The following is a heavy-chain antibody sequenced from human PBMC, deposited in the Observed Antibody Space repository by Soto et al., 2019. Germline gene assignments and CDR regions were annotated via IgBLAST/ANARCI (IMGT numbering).Heavy chain of an antibody. CDR1: GFTFRTFA. D-gene: IGHD1-1*01. J-gene: IGHJ6*02. CDR2: ISNDGSNK. V-gene: IGHV3-30-3*01. Sequence: VGSLRLSCAASGFTFRTFAMHWVRQAPGKGLEWVAVISNDGSNKYFLDSVKGRFTVSRDNSNNTLYLQMDSLRAEDTAVYYCARDKKPFNWSPSILKSYYYGMDVWGQGTTVTVSS. CDR3: ARDKKPFNWSPSILKSYYYGMDV.